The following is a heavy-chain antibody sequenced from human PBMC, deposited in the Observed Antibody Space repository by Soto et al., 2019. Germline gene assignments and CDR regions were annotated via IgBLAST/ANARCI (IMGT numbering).Heavy chain of an antibody. D-gene: IGHD3-10*01. CDR3: AKSPEPYGSGTRFFDY. Sequence: GGSLRLSCAASRFTFSNYAMSWVRQAPGKGLEWVSAISGGGGSTNFADSVKGRFSISRDNSKSTLYLQMNSLRAEDTAVYYCAKSPEPYGSGTRFFDYWGQGTLVTVSS. V-gene: IGHV3-23*01. CDR2: ISGGGGST. J-gene: IGHJ4*02. CDR1: RFTFSNYA.